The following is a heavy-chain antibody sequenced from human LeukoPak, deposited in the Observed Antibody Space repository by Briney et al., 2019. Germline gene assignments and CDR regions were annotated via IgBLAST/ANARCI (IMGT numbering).Heavy chain of an antibody. CDR2: ISGSGDIT. CDR3: AKDHRYNWNTDYFDY. J-gene: IGHJ4*02. V-gene: IGHV3-23*01. Sequence: GGSLRLSCAASGFTFSSYAMSWVRQAPGKGLEWVSAISGSGDITYYADSVKGRFAISRDNSKNTLYLHMSSLRADNMALYYCAKDHRYNWNTDYFDYWGQGTLLTVSS. D-gene: IGHD1/OR15-1a*01. CDR1: GFTFSSYA.